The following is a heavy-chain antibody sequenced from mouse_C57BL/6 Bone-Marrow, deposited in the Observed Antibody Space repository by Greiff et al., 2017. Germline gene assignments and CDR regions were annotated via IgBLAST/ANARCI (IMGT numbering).Heavy chain of an antibody. D-gene: IGHD1-1*01. J-gene: IGHJ4*01. CDR2: ISSGGSYT. Sequence: EVKLMESGGDLVKPGGSLKLSCAASGFTFSSYGMSWVRQTPDKRLEWVATISSGGSYTYYPDSVKGRFTISRDNAKNTLYLQMSSRKSEDTAMYYCARHGNYVPYYAMDYWGQGTSVTVSS. CDR1: GFTFSSYG. CDR3: ARHGNYVPYYAMDY. V-gene: IGHV5-6*01.